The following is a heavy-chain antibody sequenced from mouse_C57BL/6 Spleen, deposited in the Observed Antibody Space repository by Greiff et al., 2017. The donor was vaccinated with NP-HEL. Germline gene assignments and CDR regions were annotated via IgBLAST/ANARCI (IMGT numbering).Heavy chain of an antibody. CDR1: GYTFTSYW. Sequence: QVQLQQPGAELVRPGSSVKLSCKASGYTFTSYWMDWVKQRPGQGLEWIGNIYPSDSETHYNQKFKDKATLTVDKSSSTAYMQLSSLTSEDSAVYYCARQDYYGSSYGFDYWGQGTTLTVSS. CDR3: ARQDYYGSSYGFDY. V-gene: IGHV1-61*01. D-gene: IGHD1-1*01. CDR2: IYPSDSET. J-gene: IGHJ2*01.